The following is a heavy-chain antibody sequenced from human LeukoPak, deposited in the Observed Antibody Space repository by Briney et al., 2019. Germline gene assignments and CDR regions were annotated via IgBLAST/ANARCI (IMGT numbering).Heavy chain of an antibody. J-gene: IGHJ4*02. D-gene: IGHD3-16*01. V-gene: IGHV3-53*01. CDR2: IYSGGST. Sequence: SGGSLRLSCAASGFTVSSNYMSWVRQAPGKGLEWVSVIYSGGSTYYADSVKGRFTISRDNSKNTLYLQMNSLRAEDTAVYYCARDRRTWGSSDFDYWGQGTLVTVSS. CDR1: GFTVSSNY. CDR3: ARDRRTWGSSDFDY.